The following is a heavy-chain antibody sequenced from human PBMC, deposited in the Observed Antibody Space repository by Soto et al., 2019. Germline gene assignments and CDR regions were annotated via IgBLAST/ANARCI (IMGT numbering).Heavy chain of an antibody. Sequence: GSLRLSCAASGFTFSSYSMNWVRQAPGKGLEWVSSISSSSSYIYYADSVKGRFTISRDNAKNSLYLQMNSLRAEDTAVYYCARDFAYYYDSSGYFPFNIWGQGTMVTVSS. CDR1: GFTFSSYS. CDR3: ARDFAYYYDSSGYFPFNI. CDR2: ISSSSSYI. D-gene: IGHD3-22*01. J-gene: IGHJ3*02. V-gene: IGHV3-21*01.